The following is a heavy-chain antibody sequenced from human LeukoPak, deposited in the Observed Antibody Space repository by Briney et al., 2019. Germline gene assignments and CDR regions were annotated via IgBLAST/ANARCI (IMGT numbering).Heavy chain of an antibody. J-gene: IGHJ1*01. Sequence: GGSLTPSCAASGFTFSSYSMNWVRQAPGKGLEWVSSISSSSSYIYYADSVTGRFTISRDNAKNSLYLQMNSLRAEDTAVYYCARDQVGATTGGDSYWGQGTLPTVSS. CDR2: ISSSSSYI. D-gene: IGHD1-26*01. CDR3: ARDQVGATTGGDSY. CDR1: GFTFSSYS. V-gene: IGHV3-21*01.